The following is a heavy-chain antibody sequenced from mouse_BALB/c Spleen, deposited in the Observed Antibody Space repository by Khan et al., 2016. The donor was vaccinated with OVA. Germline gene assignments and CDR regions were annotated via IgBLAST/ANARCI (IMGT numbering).Heavy chain of an antibody. V-gene: IGHV1S135*01. D-gene: IGHD2-2*01. CDR2: IDPFSGDT. CDR1: GYSFTTYY. J-gene: IGHJ3*01. Sequence: VQLQQSGPELMKPGASGKISCKASGYSFTTYYIHWVKQSHGKSLEWIGYIDPFSGDTTYNQKFKGMATLTVDKSSSTAYIHLSNLTSEDSAVYYCTRHGYVARFTYWGQGTLVTVS. CDR3: TRHGYVARFTY.